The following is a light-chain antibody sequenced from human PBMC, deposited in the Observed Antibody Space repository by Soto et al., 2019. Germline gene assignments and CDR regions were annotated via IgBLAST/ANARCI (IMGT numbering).Light chain of an antibody. CDR1: QSISSY. V-gene: IGKV1-33*01. Sequence: DIQMTQSPSSLSASVGDRVTITCRASQSISSYLNWYQQKPGKAPKLLIYKASTLKSGVPSRFSGSGSETHFTLTINSLQPEDIATYYCQQYDNYDITFGQGTRLEIK. CDR3: QQYDNYDIT. CDR2: KAS. J-gene: IGKJ5*01.